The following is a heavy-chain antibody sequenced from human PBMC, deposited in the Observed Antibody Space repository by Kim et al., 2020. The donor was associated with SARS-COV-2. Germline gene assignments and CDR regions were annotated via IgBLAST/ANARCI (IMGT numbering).Heavy chain of an antibody. J-gene: IGHJ4*02. D-gene: IGHD5-18*01. CDR3: ARERSYGLDY. Sequence: YIYYADSVKGRFTISRYNAKNSLYLQMNSLRAEDTAVYYCARERSYGLDYWGQGTLVTVSS. V-gene: IGHV3-21*01. CDR2: YI.